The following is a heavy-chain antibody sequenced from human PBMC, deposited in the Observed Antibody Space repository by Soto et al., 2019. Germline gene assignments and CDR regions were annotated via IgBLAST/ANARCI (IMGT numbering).Heavy chain of an antibody. CDR2: IYHSGST. CDR3: ARATAGVDY. CDR1: GGSISSGGYS. J-gene: IGHJ4*02. Sequence: SETLSLTCAVSGGSISSGGYSWSWIRQPPGKGLEWIGYIYHSGSTYYNPSLKSRVTISVDRSKNQFSLKLSSVTAADTAVYYCARATAGVDYWGQGTLVTVSS. V-gene: IGHV4-30-2*01.